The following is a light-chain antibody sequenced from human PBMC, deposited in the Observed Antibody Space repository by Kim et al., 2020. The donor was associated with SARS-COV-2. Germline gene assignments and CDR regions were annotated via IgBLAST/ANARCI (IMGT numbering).Light chain of an antibody. CDR2: GAS. V-gene: IGKV3-20*01. CDR1: QSVSSSY. CDR3: QQYGSSP. J-gene: IGKJ1*01. Sequence: EIVLTQSPGTLSLSPGERATLSCRDSQSVSSSYLAWYQQKPGQAPRLLIYGASSRATGIPDRFSGSGSGTDFTLTISRLEPEDFAVYYCQQYGSSPFGQGTKVDIK.